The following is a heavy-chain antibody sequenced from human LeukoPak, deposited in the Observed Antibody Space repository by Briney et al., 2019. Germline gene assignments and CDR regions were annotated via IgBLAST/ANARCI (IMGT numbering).Heavy chain of an antibody. J-gene: IGHJ4*02. V-gene: IGHV1-18*01. CDR1: GYTFTSSG. Sequence: ASVKVSCKASGYTFTSSGISWVRQAPGQGLEWMGWISAYNGNTNYAQKLQGRVTMTTDTSTSTAYMELRSLRSDDTAVYYCARSSYDFWSGYYFDYWGQGALVTVSS. CDR2: ISAYNGNT. CDR3: ARSSYDFWSGYYFDY. D-gene: IGHD3-3*01.